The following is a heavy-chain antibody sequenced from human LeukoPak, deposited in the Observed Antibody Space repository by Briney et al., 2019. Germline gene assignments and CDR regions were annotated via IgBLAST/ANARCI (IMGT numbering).Heavy chain of an antibody. CDR1: GGSISSYY. CDR3: ARQLYDFWSGYYTGPRPMDV. Sequence: ASETLSLTCTVSGGSISSYYWSWIRQPPGKGLEWIGEINHSGSTNYNPSLKSRVTISVDTSKNQFSLKLSSVTAADTAVYYCARQLYDFWSGYYTGPRPMDVWGKGTTVTVSS. V-gene: IGHV4-34*01. J-gene: IGHJ6*03. D-gene: IGHD3-3*01. CDR2: INHSGST.